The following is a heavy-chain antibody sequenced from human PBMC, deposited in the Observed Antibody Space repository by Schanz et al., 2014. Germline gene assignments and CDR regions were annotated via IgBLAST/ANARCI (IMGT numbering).Heavy chain of an antibody. CDR1: GGSISTYY. D-gene: IGHD2-15*01. V-gene: IGHV4-4*07. CDR2: IYTSGST. Sequence: QVQLQESGPGLVKPSETLSLTCTVSGGSISTYYWSWIRQPAGKGLEWIGRIYTSGSTNYNPSLKSRVTSRVDTPKTQSSLSLSSVTATDTAVYYCARLPGLYCSGGACYRGYWGQGTLVTVSS. J-gene: IGHJ4*02. CDR3: ARLPGLYCSGGACYRGY.